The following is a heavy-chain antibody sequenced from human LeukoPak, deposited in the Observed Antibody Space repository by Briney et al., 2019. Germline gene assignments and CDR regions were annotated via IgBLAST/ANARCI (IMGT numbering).Heavy chain of an antibody. CDR2: ITNNGRST. Sequence: GGSLRLSCSASGFTFSRYAMHWVRQPPGKGLEYVSAITNNGRSTYYADSVKGRFTISRDNSENTLHLQMSSLRAEDTAVYYCASTYSYDSSGYYPFDYWGQGTLVTVPS. CDR3: ASTYSYDSSGYYPFDY. J-gene: IGHJ4*02. V-gene: IGHV3-64D*06. CDR1: GFTFSRYA. D-gene: IGHD3-22*01.